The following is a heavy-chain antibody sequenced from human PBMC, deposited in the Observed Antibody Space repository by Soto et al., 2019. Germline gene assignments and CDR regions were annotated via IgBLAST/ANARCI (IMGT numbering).Heavy chain of an antibody. CDR3: AKDIGRAGIVVVPAAIAVAGYFDY. CDR1: GFTFDDYA. D-gene: IGHD2-2*02. J-gene: IGHJ4*02. V-gene: IGHV3-9*01. CDR2: ISWNSGSI. Sequence: GGSLRLSCAASGFTFDDYAMHWVRQAPGKGLEWVSGISWNSGSIGYADSVKGRFTISRDNAKNSLYLQMNSLRAEDTALYYCAKDIGRAGIVVVPAAIAVAGYFDYWGQGTLVTVSS.